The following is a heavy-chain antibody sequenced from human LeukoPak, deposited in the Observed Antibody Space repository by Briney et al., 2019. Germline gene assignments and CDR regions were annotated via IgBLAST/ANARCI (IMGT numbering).Heavy chain of an antibody. Sequence: SETLSLTCAVSGGSISSSNWWSWVRQPPGKGLEWIGEIYHSGSTNYNPSLKSRVTISVDKSKNQFSLKLSSVTAADMAVYYCARDRYYGSGSYRGMDVWGKGTTVTVSS. D-gene: IGHD3-10*01. CDR1: GGSISSSNW. J-gene: IGHJ6*04. CDR3: ARDRYYGSGSYRGMDV. CDR2: IYHSGST. V-gene: IGHV4-4*02.